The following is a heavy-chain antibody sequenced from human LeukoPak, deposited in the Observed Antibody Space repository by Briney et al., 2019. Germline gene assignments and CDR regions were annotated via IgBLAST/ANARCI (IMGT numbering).Heavy chain of an antibody. D-gene: IGHD3-10*01. CDR2: LNPDSGNT. V-gene: IGHV1-8*01. CDR3: ARGTPYYYDSGSYMDV. Sequence: ASAKVSCQASGYTLTSYDINWVRLATGQGLEWMGWLNPDSGNTGFAQKFKGRLTMTRDTSINTAYMELSSLRSEDSAVYFCARGTPYYYDSGSYMDVWGKGTTVTVSS. CDR1: GYTLTSYD. J-gene: IGHJ6*03.